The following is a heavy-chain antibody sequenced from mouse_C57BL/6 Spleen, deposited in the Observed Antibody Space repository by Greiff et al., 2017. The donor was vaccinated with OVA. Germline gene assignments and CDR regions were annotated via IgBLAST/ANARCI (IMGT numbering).Heavy chain of an antibody. CDR2: INYDGSST. J-gene: IGHJ2*01. V-gene: IGHV5-16*01. CDR3: ARDASYGLYFDY. Sequence: EVQVVESEGGLVQPGSSMKLSCTASGFQLSAYYMAWVRQVPEKGLEWVANINYDGSSTYYLDSLKSRFIISRDNAKNILYLQMSSLKSEDTATYYCARDASYGLYFDYWGQGTTLTVSS. CDR1: GFQLSAYY. D-gene: IGHD1-1*01.